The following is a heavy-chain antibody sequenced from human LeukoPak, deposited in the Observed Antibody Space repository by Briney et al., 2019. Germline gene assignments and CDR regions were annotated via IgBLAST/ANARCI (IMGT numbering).Heavy chain of an antibody. Sequence: GESLKISCKGSGYTFTRHWIALVRQMPGKGLEWMGIIYPGDSDTRYSPSFQGLVTISADKSISTAYVQWSSLKASDTAMYYCARQGESAAGYYDYGMDVGGQGTTVTVSS. V-gene: IGHV5-51*01. CDR3: ARQGESAAGYYDYGMDV. J-gene: IGHJ6*02. D-gene: IGHD3-22*01. CDR1: GYTFTRHW. CDR2: IYPGDSDT.